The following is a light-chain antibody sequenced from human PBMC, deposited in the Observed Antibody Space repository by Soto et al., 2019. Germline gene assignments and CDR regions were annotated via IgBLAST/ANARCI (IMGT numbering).Light chain of an antibody. V-gene: IGKV1-39*01. CDR2: AAS. CDR3: QQSYSTSWT. Sequence: DIQMTQSPSTLSASVGDRVTITCRASQSISSWLAWYLQKPGKAPKLLIYAASSLQSGVPSRFSGSGSGTDFTLTISSLQPEDFATYYCQQSYSTSWTFGQGTKVDIK. CDR1: QSISSW. J-gene: IGKJ1*01.